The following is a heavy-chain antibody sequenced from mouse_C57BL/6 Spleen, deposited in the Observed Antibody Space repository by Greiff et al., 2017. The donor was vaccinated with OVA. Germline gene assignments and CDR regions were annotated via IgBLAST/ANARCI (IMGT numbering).Heavy chain of an antibody. V-gene: IGHV1-80*01. CDR1: GYAFSSYW. Sequence: VQLQQSGAELVKPGASVKISCKASGYAFSSYWMNWVKQRPGKGLEWIGQIYPGDGDTNYNGKFKGKATLTADKSSSTAYMQLSSLTAEDSAVYFCARGVGQRDYFDYWGQGTTLTVSS. D-gene: IGHD3-3*01. CDR2: IYPGDGDT. CDR3: ARGVGQRDYFDY. J-gene: IGHJ2*01.